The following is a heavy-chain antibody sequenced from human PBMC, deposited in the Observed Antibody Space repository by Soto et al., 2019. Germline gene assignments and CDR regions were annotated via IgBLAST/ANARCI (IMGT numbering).Heavy chain of an antibody. Sequence: ASVKVSCKVSGYTLIELSMHWVRQAPGKGLEWMARFDPESGEAIYAQKFQGRVTMTEDTSTDTAYMELSSLRSEDTAVYYCATNHQWLGDYYHCMDVWG. D-gene: IGHD6-19*01. J-gene: IGHJ6*03. V-gene: IGHV1-24*01. CDR1: GYTLIELS. CDR2: FDPESGEA. CDR3: ATNHQWLGDYYHCMDV.